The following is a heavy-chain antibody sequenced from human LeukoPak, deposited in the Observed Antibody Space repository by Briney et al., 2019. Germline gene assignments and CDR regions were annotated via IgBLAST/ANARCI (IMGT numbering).Heavy chain of an antibody. J-gene: IGHJ4*02. Sequence: GGSLRLSCAASGFTFSSYEMNWVRQAPGKGLEWISYINSSGATQYYGDSVKGRFTISRDNAKNSVYLQMNSLRAEDTAVYYCAREDGSYLQRPFDYWGQGTLVAVSS. V-gene: IGHV3-48*03. CDR3: AREDGSYLQRPFDY. CDR1: GFTFSSYE. D-gene: IGHD1-1*01. CDR2: INSSGATQ.